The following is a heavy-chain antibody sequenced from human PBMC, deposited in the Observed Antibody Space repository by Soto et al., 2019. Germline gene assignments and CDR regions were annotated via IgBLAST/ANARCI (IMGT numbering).Heavy chain of an antibody. V-gene: IGHV3-53*01. CDR1: GFTVSSNY. D-gene: IGHD6-13*01. Sequence: GGSLRLSCAASGFTVSSNYMSWVRQAPGKGLEWVSVIYSGGSTYYADSVKGRFTISRDNSKNTLYLQMNSLRAEDTAVYYCARSSNSLAAAGTGFDYWGQGTLVTVSS. J-gene: IGHJ4*02. CDR3: ARSSNSLAAAGTGFDY. CDR2: IYSGGST.